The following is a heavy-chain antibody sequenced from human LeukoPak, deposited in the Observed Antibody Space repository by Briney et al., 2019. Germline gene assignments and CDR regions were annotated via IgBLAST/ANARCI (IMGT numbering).Heavy chain of an antibody. CDR1: GFTFSSYG. D-gene: IGHD3-22*01. CDR3: AKDRYYYASSGSIYFDY. J-gene: IGHJ4*02. CDR2: ISYDGSNK. Sequence: GGSLRLSCAASGFTFSSYGMHWVRQAPGKGLEWVGVISYDGSNKYYADSGKGRFTISRDNSKNTLSLQMNSLRAEDTAVYYCAKDRYYYASSGSIYFDYWGQGTLVTVSS. V-gene: IGHV3-30*18.